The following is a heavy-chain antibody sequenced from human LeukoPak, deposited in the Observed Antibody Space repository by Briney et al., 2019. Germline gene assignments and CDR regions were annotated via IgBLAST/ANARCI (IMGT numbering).Heavy chain of an antibody. J-gene: IGHJ4*02. Sequence: ALVKVSCKASGYTFTSYAMHWVRQAPGQRLEWMGWSNAGNGNTKYSQEFQGRVTITRDTSASTAYMELSSLRSEDMAVYYCARAYNYYDSSGYYLGYYFDYWGQGTLVTVSS. CDR3: ARAYNYYDSSGYYLGYYFDY. V-gene: IGHV1-3*02. D-gene: IGHD3-22*01. CDR2: SNAGNGNT. CDR1: GYTFTSYA.